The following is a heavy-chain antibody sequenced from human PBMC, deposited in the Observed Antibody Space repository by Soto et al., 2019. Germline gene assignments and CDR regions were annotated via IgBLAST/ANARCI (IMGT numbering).Heavy chain of an antibody. CDR1: GFTFSDYY. Sequence: LRLSCEASGFTFSDYYMTWIRQAPGKGLEWVSYISSDGSLTYYADSVKGRFTVSRDNAKNSLSLQMNSLRGDDTAVYYCARDYFLACFDWGRGALVTVSS. D-gene: IGHD2-21*01. J-gene: IGHJ4*02. CDR2: ISSDGSLT. CDR3: ARDYFLACFD. V-gene: IGHV3-11*01.